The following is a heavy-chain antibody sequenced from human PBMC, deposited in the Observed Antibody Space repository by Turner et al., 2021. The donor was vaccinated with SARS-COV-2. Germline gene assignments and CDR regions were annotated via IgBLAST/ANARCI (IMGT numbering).Heavy chain of an antibody. Sequence: HLQLQESVPGLVKPSVTLSLTGPVSVRSISSSSHYWGWFRLPPGKGPEWIGSIYYSGGTYYNPSLKSRVTISVDTAKNQFSLKLSSVTAADTAVYYCASPSVDFWSGSYYGMDVWGRGTTVTVSS. D-gene: IGHD3-3*01. V-gene: IGHV4-39*01. CDR3: ASPSVDFWSGSYYGMDV. CDR2: IYYSGGT. CDR1: VRSISSSSHY. J-gene: IGHJ6*02.